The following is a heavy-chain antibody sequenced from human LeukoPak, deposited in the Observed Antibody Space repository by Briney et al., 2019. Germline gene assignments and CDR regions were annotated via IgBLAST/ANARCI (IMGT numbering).Heavy chain of an antibody. CDR1: GFTFGDYA. Sequence: GGSLRLSCTASGFTFGDYAVNWFRQAPGKGLEWVGFIRSKAYGGTTEYAASVKGRFTISRDDSKSIAYVQMNSLKTEDTAVYYCTRGDIQLWHPFDYWAREPWSPSPQ. CDR3: TRGDIQLWHPFDY. V-gene: IGHV3-49*03. CDR2: IRSKAYGGTT. J-gene: IGHJ4*02. D-gene: IGHD5-18*01.